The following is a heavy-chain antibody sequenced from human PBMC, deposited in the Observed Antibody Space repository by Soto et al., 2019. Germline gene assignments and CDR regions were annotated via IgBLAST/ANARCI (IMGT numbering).Heavy chain of an antibody. CDR1: GYTFTIYY. D-gene: IGHD3-3*01. Sequence: ASVKVSCKASGYTFTIYYMHWVRQAPGQGLEWMGIINPSGGSTSYAQKFQGRVTMTRDTSTSTVYMELSSLRSEDTAVYYCARDLRITIFGVVTQHYYGMDVWGQGTTVTVSS. V-gene: IGHV1-46*01. J-gene: IGHJ6*02. CDR3: ARDLRITIFGVVTQHYYGMDV. CDR2: INPSGGST.